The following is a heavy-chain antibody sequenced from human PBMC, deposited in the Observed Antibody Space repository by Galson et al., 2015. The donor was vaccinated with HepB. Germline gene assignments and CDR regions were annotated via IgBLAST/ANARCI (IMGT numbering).Heavy chain of an antibody. V-gene: IGHV1-3*01. CDR3: AREMYQLLFPLYYYGMDV. CDR1: GYTFTTYA. J-gene: IGHJ6*02. CDR2: ISAYNGNT. D-gene: IGHD2-2*01. Sequence: SVKVSCKASGYTFTTYAIHWVRQAPGQGLEWMGWISAYNGNTNYAQKFQGRVTITRDTSASTAYMELSSLRSEDTAVYYCAREMYQLLFPLYYYGMDVWGQGTTVTVSS.